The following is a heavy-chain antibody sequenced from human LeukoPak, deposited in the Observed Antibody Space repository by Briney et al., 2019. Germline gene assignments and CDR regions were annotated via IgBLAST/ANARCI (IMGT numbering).Heavy chain of an antibody. V-gene: IGHV4-59*01. CDR1: GDSISTYY. CDR2: IYYSGST. J-gene: IGHJ3*02. CDR3: ARRFRISSSSSDAFDI. D-gene: IGHD6-13*01. Sequence: SETLSLTCTVSGDSISTYYWTWIRQPPGKGLEWIGEIYYSGSTSYNPSLKSRVTISVDTSKNQFSLKVRSVTAADTAVYYCARRFRISSSSSDAFDIWGQGTMVTVSS.